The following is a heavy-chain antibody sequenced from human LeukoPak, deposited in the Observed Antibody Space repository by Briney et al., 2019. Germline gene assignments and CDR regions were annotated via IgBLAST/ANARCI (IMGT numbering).Heavy chain of an antibody. V-gene: IGHV3-21*01. CDR3: ARRVGLRYFDNYYMDV. J-gene: IGHJ6*03. CDR2: ISSSSSYI. D-gene: IGHD3-9*01. Sequence: GGSLRLSCAASGFTFSSYSMNCVREAPGKGLEWVSSISSSSSYIYYADSVKGRFTISRDNAKNSLYLQMNSLRAEDTAVYYCARRVGLRYFDNYYMDVWGKGTTVTISS. CDR1: GFTFSSYS.